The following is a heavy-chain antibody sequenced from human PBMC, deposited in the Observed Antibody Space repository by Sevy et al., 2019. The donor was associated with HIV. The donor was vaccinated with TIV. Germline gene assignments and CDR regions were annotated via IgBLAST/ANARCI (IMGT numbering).Heavy chain of an antibody. CDR3: ARIQQVGTYYNYYGLDV. CDR2: VHHSGST. J-gene: IGHJ6*02. D-gene: IGHD6-13*01. CDR1: GGSLSGYY. Sequence: SETLSLTCSVYGGSLSGYYWSWIRQSPGRGLEWIGEVHHSGSTNYNPSFKSRVTMSVDTSKNQFSLNLSSVTAADAAVYYCARIQQVGTYYNYYGLDVWGQGTTVTVSS. V-gene: IGHV4-34*01.